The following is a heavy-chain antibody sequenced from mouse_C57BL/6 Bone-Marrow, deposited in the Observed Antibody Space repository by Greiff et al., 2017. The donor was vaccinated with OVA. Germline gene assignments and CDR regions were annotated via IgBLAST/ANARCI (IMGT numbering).Heavy chain of an antibody. CDR2: IDPETGGT. D-gene: IGHD2-5*01. V-gene: IGHV1-15*01. Sequence: QVTLKESGAELVRPGASVTLSCKASGYTFTDYEMHWVKQTPVHGLEWIGAIDPETGGTAYNQKFKGKAILTADKSSSTAYMELRSLTSEDAAVYYCTGGYSNYYAMDYWGQGTSVTVSS. CDR1: GYTFTDYE. J-gene: IGHJ4*01. CDR3: TGGYSNYYAMDY.